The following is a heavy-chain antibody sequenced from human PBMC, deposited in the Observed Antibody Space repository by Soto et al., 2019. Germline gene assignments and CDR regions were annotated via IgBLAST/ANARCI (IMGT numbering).Heavy chain of an antibody. V-gene: IGHV3-73*02. CDR2: IRSRANNFAT. Sequence: EVQLVESGGVLVQPGGSLKLSCAASGFIFSGSAIHWVRQASGKGLEWVGRIRSRANNFATSSDASVKGRFTFSRDDSKNTAYLQMNTLKPEDTAVYYCARGQWDAIGDYYYHGMDVWGQGTPVTVSS. J-gene: IGHJ6*02. CDR1: GFIFSGSA. CDR3: ARGQWDAIGDYYYHGMDV. D-gene: IGHD2-8*01.